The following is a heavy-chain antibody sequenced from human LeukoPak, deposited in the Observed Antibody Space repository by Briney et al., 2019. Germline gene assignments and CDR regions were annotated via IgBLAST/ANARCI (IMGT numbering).Heavy chain of an antibody. D-gene: IGHD6-19*01. CDR1: GYTFTSYG. CDR3: ARDKGTVATYYYYYMDV. J-gene: IGHJ6*03. Sequence: GASVKVSCKASGYTFTSYGISWVRQAPGQGLEWMGWISAHNGNTNYEEKVQGRVTMTTDTSTSTAYMELRSLRSDDTAVYCCARDKGTVATYYYYYMDVWGKGTTVTVSS. CDR2: ISAHNGNT. V-gene: IGHV1-18*01.